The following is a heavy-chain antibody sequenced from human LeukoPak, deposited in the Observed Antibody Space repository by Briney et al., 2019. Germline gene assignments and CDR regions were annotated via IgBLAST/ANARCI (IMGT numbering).Heavy chain of an antibody. V-gene: IGHV1-46*01. CDR3: ARDLGYCTNGVCHTRFDY. D-gene: IGHD2-8*01. Sequence: SVKVSCKASGYTFTSYYMHWVRQAPGQGLEWMGIINPSGGSTSYAQKFQGRVTMTRDTSTSTVYMELSSLRAEDTAVYYCARDLGYCTNGVCHTRFDYWGQGTLVAVSS. J-gene: IGHJ4*02. CDR1: GYTFTSYY. CDR2: INPSGGST.